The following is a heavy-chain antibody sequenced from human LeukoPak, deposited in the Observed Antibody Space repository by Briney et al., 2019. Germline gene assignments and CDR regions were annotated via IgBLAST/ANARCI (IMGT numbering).Heavy chain of an antibody. V-gene: IGHV3-30*19. CDR2: ISYDGSNE. D-gene: IGHD6-6*01. Sequence: GGTLRLSCEASGFTFSSYGMSWVRQTPGKGLEWVAIISYDGSNEYYADSVKGRFTISRDNSKNTLYLQMNSLRAADTAVYYCARDKGTSYPSSFDYWGQGTLVTVSS. CDR3: ARDKGTSYPSSFDY. J-gene: IGHJ4*02. CDR1: GFTFSSYG.